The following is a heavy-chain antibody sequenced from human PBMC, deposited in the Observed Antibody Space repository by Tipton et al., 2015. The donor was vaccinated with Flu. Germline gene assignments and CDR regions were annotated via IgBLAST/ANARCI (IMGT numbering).Heavy chain of an antibody. Sequence: GLVKPSETLSLICTVSDYSISSGYYWGWIRQPPGKGLEWIGCISHSGRTYYNPSLKSRVTISVDTAKNQFSQRLSSVTAADTAVYYCARRGLRDRAYEEWGQGTLVTVSP. J-gene: IGHJ4*02. CDR3: ARRGLRDRAYEE. D-gene: IGHD3-10*01. V-gene: IGHV4-38-2*02. CDR1: DYSISSGYY. CDR2: ISHSGRT.